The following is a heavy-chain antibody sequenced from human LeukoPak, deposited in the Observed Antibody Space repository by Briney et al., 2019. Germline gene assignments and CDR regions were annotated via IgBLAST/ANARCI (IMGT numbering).Heavy chain of an antibody. CDR3: ARPRVPDS. J-gene: IGHJ4*02. CDR2: IKHDASET. Sequence: GGSLRLSCAASGFTFSTSWMSWGRQAPGKGLEWVANIKHDASETNYVDSVKGRFTISRDNAKNSLYLQMTSLRAEDTAVYYCARPRVPDSWGQGTLVTVSS. CDR1: GFTFSTSW. V-gene: IGHV3-7*01.